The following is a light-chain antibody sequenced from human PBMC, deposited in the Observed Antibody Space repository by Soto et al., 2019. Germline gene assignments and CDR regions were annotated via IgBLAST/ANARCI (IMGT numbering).Light chain of an antibody. Sequence: DIQMTQSPSSLSASVGDRVTITCRASHDITNYVAWYQQKPGQVPKLLIYAASTLQSGVPSRFSGSGSGTDFTLSISGLQPEDVATYYCQKYNRAPYTFGPGTKLEIK. CDR2: AAS. CDR3: QKYNRAPYT. V-gene: IGKV1-27*01. CDR1: HDITNY. J-gene: IGKJ2*01.